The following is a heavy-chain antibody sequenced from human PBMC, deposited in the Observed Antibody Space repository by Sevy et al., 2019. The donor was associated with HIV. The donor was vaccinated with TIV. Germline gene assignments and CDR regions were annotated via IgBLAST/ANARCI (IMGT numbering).Heavy chain of an antibody. V-gene: IGHV3-30*18. CDR3: AKDHNLWSEGGFLHH. CDR2: ISYDGNNM. Sequence: GSLRLSCAASGFTFSSYAIHWVRQTPGKGLEWVAVISYDGNNMYYADSVKGRFTVSRDNSKNTLYAQMNSLRAEDTAVYYCAKDHNLWSEGGFLHHWGQGTLVTVSS. J-gene: IGHJ1*01. CDR1: GFTFSSYA. D-gene: IGHD3-10*01.